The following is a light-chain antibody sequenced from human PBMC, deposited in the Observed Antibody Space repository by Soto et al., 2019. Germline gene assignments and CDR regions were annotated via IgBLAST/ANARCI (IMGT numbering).Light chain of an antibody. V-gene: IGLV2-14*02. CDR2: EVT. J-gene: IGLJ2*01. Sequence: QSALTQPASVSGSPGQSITISCTGTSSDVGSYNLVSWYQQRPGKAPKLLISEVTNRPSGVSNRFSGSKSGNTASLTISGLQAEDEADYYCSSYTTNITPVVFGGGTKLTVL. CDR1: SSDVGSYNL. CDR3: SSYTTNITPVV.